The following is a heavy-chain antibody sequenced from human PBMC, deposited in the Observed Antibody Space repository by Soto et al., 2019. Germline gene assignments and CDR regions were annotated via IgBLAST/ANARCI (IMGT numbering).Heavy chain of an antibody. V-gene: IGHV3-30-3*01. CDR1: GFTFSSYA. J-gene: IGHJ4*02. Sequence: QVQLVESGGGVVQPGRSLRLSCAASGFTFSSYAMHWVRQAPGKGLEWVAVISYDGSNKYYADSVKGRFTISRDNSKNTLYLQMNSLRAEDTAVYYCARGGTLWFGELYYWGQGTLVTVSS. CDR3: ARGGTLWFGELYY. CDR2: ISYDGSNK. D-gene: IGHD3-10*01.